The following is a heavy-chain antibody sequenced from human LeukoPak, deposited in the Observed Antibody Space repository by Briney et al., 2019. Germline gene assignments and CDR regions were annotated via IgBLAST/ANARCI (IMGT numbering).Heavy chain of an antibody. Sequence: PGGSLRLSCAASGFTFSIYSMNWVRQAPGKGLEWLSSITSSSNYIYYADSVKGRFTISRDNVQNSLYLQMNSLRAEDTAMYYCARDRGYFVNWGQGTLVTVSS. J-gene: IGHJ4*02. CDR1: GFTFSIYS. CDR2: ITSSSNYI. V-gene: IGHV3-21*01. CDR3: ARDRGYFVN.